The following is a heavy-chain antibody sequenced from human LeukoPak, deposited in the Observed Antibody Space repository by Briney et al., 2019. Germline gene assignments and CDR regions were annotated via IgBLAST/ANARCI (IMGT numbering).Heavy chain of an antibody. V-gene: IGHV1-8*03. J-gene: IGHJ6*03. CDR3: ARGRGSSSSGRSNRRYNYYYYMDV. CDR2: MNPNSGNT. CDR1: GYTFTSYD. Sequence: ASVKVSCKASGYTFTSYDINWVRPATGQGLEWMGWMNPNSGNTGYAQKFQGRVTITRNTSISTAYMELSSLRSEDTAVYYCARGRGSSSSGRSNRRYNYYYYMDVWGKGTTVTVSS. D-gene: IGHD6-6*01.